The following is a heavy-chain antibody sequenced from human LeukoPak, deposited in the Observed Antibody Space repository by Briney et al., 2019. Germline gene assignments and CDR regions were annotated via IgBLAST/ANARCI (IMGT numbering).Heavy chain of an antibody. J-gene: IGHJ4*02. Sequence: PGRSLRLSCAASGFTFSSYGMHWVRQAPGRGLEWVAFISYEGSNKYYADSVKGRFTISRDNSKNTLYLQMNSLRAEDTAVYYCAREGQASSSSFSPRHFDYWGQGTLVTVSS. V-gene: IGHV3-30*03. CDR3: AREGQASSSSFSPRHFDY. CDR1: GFTFSSYG. D-gene: IGHD6-13*01. CDR2: ISYEGSNK.